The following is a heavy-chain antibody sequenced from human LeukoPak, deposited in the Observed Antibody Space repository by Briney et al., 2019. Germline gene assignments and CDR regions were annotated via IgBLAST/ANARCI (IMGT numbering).Heavy chain of an antibody. D-gene: IGHD6-13*01. Sequence: ASVKVSCKTSGYTFTNYGISWVRQAPGLGLEWMGWISAYNGNTNYAQKVQGRVTMTTDTSTSTAYMELRSLRFDDTAVYYCARDQSVRLLQTSSTYFKHVFAIWGQGSMVAVSS. CDR2: ISAYNGNT. CDR3: ARDQSVRLLQTSSTYFKHVFAI. V-gene: IGHV1-18*01. J-gene: IGHJ3*02. CDR1: GYTFTNYG.